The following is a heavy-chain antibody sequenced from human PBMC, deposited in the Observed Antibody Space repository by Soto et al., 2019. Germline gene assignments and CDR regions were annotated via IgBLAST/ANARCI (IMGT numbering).Heavy chain of an antibody. Sequence: QITLKESGPTLVKPTQTLTLTCTFSGFSLSTSGVGVGWIRQPPGKALEWLALIYWDDDKRYSPSLKSRLTITKDTSKNQVFLTMTNMDPVDTATYYWAHRRGLVRGMDVWGQGTTVTVSS. D-gene: IGHD6-6*01. CDR3: AHRRGLVRGMDV. CDR2: IYWDDDK. V-gene: IGHV2-5*02. CDR1: GFSLSTSGVG. J-gene: IGHJ6*02.